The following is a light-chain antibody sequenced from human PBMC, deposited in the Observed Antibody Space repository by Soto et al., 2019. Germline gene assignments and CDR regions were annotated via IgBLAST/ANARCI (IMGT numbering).Light chain of an antibody. CDR2: GTS. CDR3: QWYGSSPLIT. CDR1: QSVSSSS. J-gene: IGKJ5*01. Sequence: ESVLTQSPGTRSXXXXXXXXXXXXXXQSVSSSSLAWYQQRPGQAPRLLIYGTSSRATGIPDRFSGSGSGTDFTLTIRRLEPADFAVYFCQWYGSSPLITFCQGTRLEIK. V-gene: IGKV3-20*01.